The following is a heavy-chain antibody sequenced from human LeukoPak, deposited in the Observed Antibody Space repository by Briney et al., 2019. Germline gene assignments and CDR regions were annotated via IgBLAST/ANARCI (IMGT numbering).Heavy chain of an antibody. CDR2: INHAGST. Sequence: SETLSLTCAVYGGSFSGDFWSWIRQSPGRGLEWIGEINHAGSTTYNPSLKSRVTMSVDTSKNQFSLKLSSVTAADTAVYYCARAVGSGSFQTYYYYMDVWGKGTTVTISS. D-gene: IGHD3-10*01. J-gene: IGHJ6*03. CDR1: GGSFSGDF. CDR3: ARAVGSGSFQTYYYYMDV. V-gene: IGHV4-34*01.